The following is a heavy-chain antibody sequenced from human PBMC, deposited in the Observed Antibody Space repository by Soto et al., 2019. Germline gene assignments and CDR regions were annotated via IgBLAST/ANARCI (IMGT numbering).Heavy chain of an antibody. CDR1: GFTFDDYA. CDR2: ISWNSGSI. V-gene: IGHV3-9*01. Sequence: EVQLVESGGGLVQPGRSLRLSCAASGFTFDDYAMHWVRQAPGKGLEWVSGISWNSGSIGYADSVKGRFTISRDNAKNSLYLQMNSLRAEDTALYYCAKDMGWETYGMDVWGQGTTVTVSS. J-gene: IGHJ6*02. D-gene: IGHD1-26*01. CDR3: AKDMGWETYGMDV.